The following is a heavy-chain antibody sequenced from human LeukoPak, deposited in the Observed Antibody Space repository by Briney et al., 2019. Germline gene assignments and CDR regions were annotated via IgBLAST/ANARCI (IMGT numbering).Heavy chain of an antibody. V-gene: IGHV4-39*07. Sequence: PSETLSLTCTVSGDSISSSNYYWGWIRQPPGKGLEWIGSIYYSGSTFYNPSLKSRVTISVDTSKNQFSLKLSSVTAADTAVYYCASSPYSSSWHYFDYWGQGTLVTVSS. J-gene: IGHJ4*02. CDR2: IYYSGST. CDR1: GDSISSSNYY. D-gene: IGHD6-13*01. CDR3: ASSPYSSSWHYFDY.